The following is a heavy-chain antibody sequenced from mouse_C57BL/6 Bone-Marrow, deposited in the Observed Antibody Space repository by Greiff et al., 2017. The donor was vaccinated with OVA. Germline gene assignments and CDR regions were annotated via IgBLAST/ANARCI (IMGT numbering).Heavy chain of an antibody. V-gene: IGHV7-3*01. CDR2: IRNKANGYTT. D-gene: IGHD3-2*02. Sequence: EVKLVESGGGLVQPGGSLSLSCAASGFTFTDYYMSWVRQPPGKALEWLGFIRNKANGYTTEYSASVKGRFTISRDNSQSILYLQMNALRAEDSATYYCARRHLRLHAMDYWGQGTSVTVSS. CDR3: ARRHLRLHAMDY. J-gene: IGHJ4*01. CDR1: GFTFTDYY.